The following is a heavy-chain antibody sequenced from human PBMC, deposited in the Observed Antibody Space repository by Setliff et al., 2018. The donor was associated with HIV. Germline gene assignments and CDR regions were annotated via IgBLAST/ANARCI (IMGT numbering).Heavy chain of an antibody. CDR2: IYARGGT. J-gene: IGHJ4*02. CDR3: ARHVSWYSSSWSYYFDY. Sequence: SETLSLTCSVSGGSISSYYWSWIRQPAGKGLEWIGRIYARGGTNYNPSLESRVTMSVDTSMNQFSLKLNSVTAADTAVYYCARHVSWYSSSWSYYFDYWGQGTLVTVSS. D-gene: IGHD6-13*01. V-gene: IGHV4-4*07. CDR1: GGSISSYY.